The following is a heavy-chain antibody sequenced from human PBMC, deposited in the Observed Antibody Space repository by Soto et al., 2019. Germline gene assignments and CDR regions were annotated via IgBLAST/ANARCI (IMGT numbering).Heavy chain of an antibody. J-gene: IGHJ4*02. CDR3: AKDIVKYTYGACDY. V-gene: IGHV3-30*18. CDR2: ISYDGSNN. CDR1: GFRFSDAW. D-gene: IGHD5-18*01. Sequence: GGSLRLSCAASGFRFSDAWMTWVRQAPGKGLEWVAAISYDGSNNYHADSVKGRFTISRDNSKNTLYLQLNSLRTEDTAVYYCAKDIVKYTYGACDYWGQGVLVTVSS.